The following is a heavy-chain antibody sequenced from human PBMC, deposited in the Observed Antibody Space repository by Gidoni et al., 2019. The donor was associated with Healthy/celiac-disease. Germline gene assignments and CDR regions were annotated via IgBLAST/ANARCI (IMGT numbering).Heavy chain of an antibody. D-gene: IGHD3-22*01. Sequence: EVQLVESGGGLVKPGGSLRLSCAASGFTFSSYSMNWVRQAPGKGLEWVSSISSSSYIYYADSVKGRFTISRDNAKNSLYLQMNSLRAEDTAVYYCARDSEGYDSSGYLVRHYYYMDVWGKGTTVTVSS. V-gene: IGHV3-21*01. CDR2: ISSSSYI. CDR1: GFTFSSYS. CDR3: ARDSEGYDSSGYLVRHYYYMDV. J-gene: IGHJ6*03.